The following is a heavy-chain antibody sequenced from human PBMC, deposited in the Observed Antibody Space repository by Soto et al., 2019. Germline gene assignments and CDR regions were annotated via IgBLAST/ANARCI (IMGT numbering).Heavy chain of an antibody. J-gene: IGHJ6*02. CDR3: AKDPMATTFKYYYYGMDV. CDR1: GFTFSSYA. D-gene: IGHD5-12*01. V-gene: IGHV3-23*01. Sequence: GGSLRLSCAASGFTFSSYAMSWVRQAPGKGLEWVSAISGSGGSTYYADSVKGRFTISRDNSKNTLYLQMNSLRAEDTAVYYCAKDPMATTFKYYYYGMDVWGQGTTVTVSS. CDR2: ISGSGGST.